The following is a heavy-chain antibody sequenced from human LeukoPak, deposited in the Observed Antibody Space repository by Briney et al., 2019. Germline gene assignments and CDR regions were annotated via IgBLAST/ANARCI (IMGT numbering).Heavy chain of an antibody. CDR2: ISAYNGNT. CDR3: ARDSAMGYYYYYYMDV. J-gene: IGHJ6*03. CDR1: GYTFTSYG. D-gene: IGHD1-26*01. V-gene: IGHV1-18*01. Sequence: GASVKVSCKASGYTFTSYGISWVRQAPGQGLEWMGWISAYNGNTNYAQKLQGRVTMTTDTSTSTAYMELRSLRSDDTAVYYCARDSAMGYYYYYYMDVWGKGTTVTVSS.